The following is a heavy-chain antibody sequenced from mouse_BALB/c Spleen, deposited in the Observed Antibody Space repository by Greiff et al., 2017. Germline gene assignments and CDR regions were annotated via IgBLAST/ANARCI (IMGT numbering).Heavy chain of an antibody. J-gene: IGHJ3*01. CDR1: GFNIKDTY. CDR2: IDPANGNT. D-gene: IGHD1-1*01. CDR3: ARWGYGSSDFAY. V-gene: IGHV14-3*02. Sequence: VQLQQSGAELVKPGASVKLSCTASGFNIKDTYMHWVKQRPEQGLEWIGRIDPANGNTKYDPKFQGKATITADTSSNTAYLQLSSLTSEDTAVYYCARWGYGSSDFAYWGQGTLVTVSA.